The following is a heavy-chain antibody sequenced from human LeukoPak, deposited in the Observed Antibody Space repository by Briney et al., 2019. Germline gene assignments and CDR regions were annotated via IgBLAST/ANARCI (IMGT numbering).Heavy chain of an antibody. CDR3: ARDSTQFWSGYYGY. V-gene: IGHV3-30*04. D-gene: IGHD3-3*01. CDR2: ISYDGSNK. CDR1: GFTFSSYA. Sequence: GGSLRLSCAASGFTFSSYAMHWVRQAPGKGLEWVAVISYDGSNKYYADSVNGRFTISRDNSKNTLYLQMNSLRAEDTAVYYCARDSTQFWSGYYGYWGQGTLVTVSS. J-gene: IGHJ4*02.